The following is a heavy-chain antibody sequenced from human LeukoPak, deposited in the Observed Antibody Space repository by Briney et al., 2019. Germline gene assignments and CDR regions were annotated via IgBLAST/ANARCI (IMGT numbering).Heavy chain of an antibody. D-gene: IGHD3-3*01. CDR2: ISGSGGST. J-gene: IGHJ4*02. V-gene: IGHV3-23*01. CDR3: AKDGGLLEWLSLYYFDY. Sequence: PGGSLRLSCAASGFTFSSYSMSWVRQAPGKGLEWVSAISGSGGSTYYADSVKGRFTISRDNSKNTLYLQMNSLRAKDTAVYYCAKDGGLLEWLSLYYFDYWGQRTLVTVSS. CDR1: GFTFSSYS.